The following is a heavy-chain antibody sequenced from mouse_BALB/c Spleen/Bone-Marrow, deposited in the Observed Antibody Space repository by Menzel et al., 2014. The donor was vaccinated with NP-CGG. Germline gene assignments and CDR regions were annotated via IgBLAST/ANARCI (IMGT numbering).Heavy chain of an antibody. J-gene: IGHJ2*01. V-gene: IGHV5-17*02. CDR1: GFTFSSFG. Sequence: EVKLQESGGGLVQPGGSRKLSCAASGFTFSSFGMHWVRQAPEKGLEWVAYISSGSSTVYYADKVMGRFTISRDNPKNTLFLQMTXLRSEDTAMYYCARSGSSSGYFDYWGQGTTLTVSS. CDR3: ARSGSSSGYFDY. D-gene: IGHD1-1*01. CDR2: ISSGSSTV.